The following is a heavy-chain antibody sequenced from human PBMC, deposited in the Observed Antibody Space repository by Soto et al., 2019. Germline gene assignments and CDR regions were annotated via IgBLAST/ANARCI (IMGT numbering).Heavy chain of an antibody. CDR1: GYTFTSYA. J-gene: IGHJ5*02. D-gene: IGHD6-13*01. Sequence: ASVKVSCKASGYTFTSYAMHWVRQAPGQRLEWMGWINAGNGNTKYSQKFQGRVTITRDTSASTAYMELSSLRSEDTAVYYCASSLGAAAGPTTNWSDPWGQGTLVTVSS. V-gene: IGHV1-3*01. CDR3: ASSLGAAAGPTTNWSDP. CDR2: INAGNGNT.